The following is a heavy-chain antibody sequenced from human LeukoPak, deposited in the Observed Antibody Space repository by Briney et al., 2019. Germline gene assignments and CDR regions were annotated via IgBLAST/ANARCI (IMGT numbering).Heavy chain of an antibody. D-gene: IGHD1-26*01. Sequence: SLRLSCAASGFTFSSYGMHWVRQAPGKVQGWVAVIWYDGSNKYYADSVKGRFTISRDNSKNTLYLQMNSLRAEDTAVYYCAKQESGSYHNRVDYWGQGTLVTVSS. J-gene: IGHJ4*02. CDR2: IWYDGSNK. V-gene: IGHV3-33*06. CDR1: GFTFSSYG. CDR3: AKQESGSYHNRVDY.